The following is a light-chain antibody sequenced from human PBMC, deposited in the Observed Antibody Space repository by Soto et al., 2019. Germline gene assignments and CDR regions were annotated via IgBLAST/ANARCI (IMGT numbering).Light chain of an antibody. V-gene: IGKV3-20*01. CDR2: GAS. CDR3: QQYVNSPVT. CDR1: QRVNSSY. Sequence: EIVLTQSPDTLYLSPGEGATLSCRASQRVNSSYLAWYQQKPGQAPRLLISGASDRATGVPARVSGSGYGTDFTLTISRLEPVDFAVYYCQQYVNSPVTFGQGTKLQIK. J-gene: IGKJ2*01.